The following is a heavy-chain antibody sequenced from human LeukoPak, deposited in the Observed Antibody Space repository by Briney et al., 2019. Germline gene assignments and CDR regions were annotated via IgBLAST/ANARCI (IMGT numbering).Heavy chain of an antibody. CDR3: ARDIVVVPAAAEYYYYGMDV. V-gene: IGHV2-70*11. Sequence: SGPTLVNPTQTLTLTCTFSGFSLSTSGMCVSWIRQPPGKALEWLARLDWDDDKYYSTSLKTRLTISKDTSKNQVVLTMTNMDPVDTATYYCARDIVVVPAAAEYYYYGMDVWGQGTTVTVSS. J-gene: IGHJ6*02. CDR2: LDWDDDK. D-gene: IGHD2-2*01. CDR1: GFSLSTSGMC.